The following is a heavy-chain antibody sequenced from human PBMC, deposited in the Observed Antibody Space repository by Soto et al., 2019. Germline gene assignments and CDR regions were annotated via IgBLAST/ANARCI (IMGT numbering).Heavy chain of an antibody. CDR2: IWYDGSNK. J-gene: IGHJ6*02. V-gene: IGHV3-33*01. CDR1: GFTFSSYG. Sequence: PGGSLRLSCAASGFTFSSYGMHWVRQAPGKGLEWVAVIWYDGSNKYYADSVKGRFTISRDNSKNTLYLQMNSLRAEDTAVYYCARDGYYYDYYYGMDVWGQGTTVTVSS. CDR3: ARDGYYYDYYYGMDV. D-gene: IGHD1-26*01.